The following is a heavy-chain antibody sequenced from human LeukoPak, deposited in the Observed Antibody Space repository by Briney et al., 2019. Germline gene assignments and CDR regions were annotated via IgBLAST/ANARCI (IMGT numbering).Heavy chain of an antibody. CDR1: GFTFSSYA. D-gene: IGHD6-13*01. Sequence: PGGSLRLSCAASGFTFSSYAMSWVRQAPGEGLEWVSAISGSGGSTYYADSVKGRFTISRDNSKNTLYLQMNSLRAEDTAVYYCAKDVEQQLVRVGAFDIWGQGTMVTVSS. V-gene: IGHV3-23*01. J-gene: IGHJ3*02. CDR2: ISGSGGST. CDR3: AKDVEQQLVRVGAFDI.